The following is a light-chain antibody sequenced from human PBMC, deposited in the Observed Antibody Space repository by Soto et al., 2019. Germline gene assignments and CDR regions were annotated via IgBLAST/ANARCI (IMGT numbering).Light chain of an antibody. CDR2: AAF. V-gene: IGKV1-27*01. CDR1: QGISNH. J-gene: IGKJ1*01. Sequence: DIQMTQSPSSLSASVGDRVTITCRASQGISNHLAWYQQKPGKVPKLLIYAAFTLQSGVPSRFSGGGSGTDFTLTISSLQTEDVATYYCQKYGSAPQTFGQGTKVEIK. CDR3: QKYGSAPQT.